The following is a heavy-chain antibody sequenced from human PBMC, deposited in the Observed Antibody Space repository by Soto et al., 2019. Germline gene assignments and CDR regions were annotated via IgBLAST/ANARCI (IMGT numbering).Heavy chain of an antibody. Sequence: GASVKVSCKASGGTFSSYAISWVRQARGQGLEWMGGIIPIFGTANYAQKFQGRVTITADKSTSTAYMELSSLRSEDTAVYYCASAGYYGSGSYYSPPGYYYGMDVWGQGTTVTVSS. V-gene: IGHV1-69*06. CDR1: GGTFSSYA. CDR2: IIPIFGTA. CDR3: ASAGYYGSGSYYSPPGYYYGMDV. D-gene: IGHD3-10*01. J-gene: IGHJ6*02.